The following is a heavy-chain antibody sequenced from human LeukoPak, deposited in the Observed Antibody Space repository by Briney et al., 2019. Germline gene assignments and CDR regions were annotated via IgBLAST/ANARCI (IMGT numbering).Heavy chain of an antibody. CDR1: GGSFSGYY. J-gene: IGHJ4*02. Sequence: SETLSLTCAVYGGSFSGYYWSWIRQPPGKGLEWIGEINHSGSTNYNPSLKSRVTISVDTSKNQFSLKLASVTAADTAVYFCAAITTTTTSFDYWGQGTLVTVSS. CDR2: INHSGST. D-gene: IGHD1-1*01. V-gene: IGHV4-34*01. CDR3: AAITTTTTSFDY.